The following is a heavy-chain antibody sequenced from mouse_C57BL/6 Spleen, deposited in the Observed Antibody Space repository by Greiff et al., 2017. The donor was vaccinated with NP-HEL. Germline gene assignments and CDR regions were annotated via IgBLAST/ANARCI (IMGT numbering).Heavy chain of an antibody. CDR3: ATTVVATGVMDY. J-gene: IGHJ4*01. CDR1: GYTFTSYW. Sequence: QVQLQQPGAELVKPGASVKLSCKASGYTFTSYWMHWVKQRPGQGLEWIGMIHPNSGSTNYNEKFKSKATLTVDKSSSTAYMQLSSLTSEDSAVYYCATTVVATGVMDYWGQGTSVTVSS. V-gene: IGHV1-64*01. CDR2: IHPNSGST. D-gene: IGHD1-1*01.